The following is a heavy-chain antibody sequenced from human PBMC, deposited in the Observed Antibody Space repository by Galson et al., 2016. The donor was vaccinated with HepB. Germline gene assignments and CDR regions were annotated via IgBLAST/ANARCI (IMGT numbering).Heavy chain of an antibody. J-gene: IGHJ4*02. V-gene: IGHV4-59*11. CDR2: IYYSGST. CDR1: AGSINSHF. CDR3: AGGSGWLTDF. D-gene: IGHD6-19*01. Sequence: SETLSLTCTVSAGSINSHFWGWFRQPPGKGPEWIGYIYYSGSTNYNPSLNNRVTISIDTSKNQFSLKLSSPTAADTAVYNCAGGSGWLTDFWGQGTLVTVSS.